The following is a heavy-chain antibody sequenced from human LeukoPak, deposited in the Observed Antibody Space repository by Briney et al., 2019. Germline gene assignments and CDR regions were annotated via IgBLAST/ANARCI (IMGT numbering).Heavy chain of an antibody. Sequence: SETLSLTCAVYGGSFSGYYWSWIRQPPGKGLEWIGEINHSGSTSYNPSLKSRVTISVDTSKNQFSLKLSSVTAADTAVYYGARGTVGATHLDYWGQGTLVTVSS. CDR2: INHSGST. J-gene: IGHJ4*02. CDR1: GGSFSGYY. V-gene: IGHV4-34*01. CDR3: ARGTVGATHLDY. D-gene: IGHD1-26*01.